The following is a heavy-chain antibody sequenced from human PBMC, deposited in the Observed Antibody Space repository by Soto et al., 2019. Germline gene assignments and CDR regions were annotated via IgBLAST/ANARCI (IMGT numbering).Heavy chain of an antibody. J-gene: IGHJ6*03. Sequence: GESLKISCKGSGYSFTSYWIGWVRQMPGKGLEWMGIIYPGDSDTRYSPSFQGQVTISADKSISTAYLQWSSLKASDTAMYYCARLPSREARQRYYYYYYYLDVWGKGTTVTVSS. V-gene: IGHV5-51*01. D-gene: IGHD6-6*01. CDR1: GYSFTSYW. CDR3: ARLPSREARQRYYYYYYYLDV. CDR2: IYPGDSDT.